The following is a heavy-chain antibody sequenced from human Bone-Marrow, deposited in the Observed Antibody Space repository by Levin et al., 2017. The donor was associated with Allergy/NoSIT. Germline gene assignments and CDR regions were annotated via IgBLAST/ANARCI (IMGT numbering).Heavy chain of an antibody. V-gene: IGHV5-51*01. D-gene: IGHD6-13*01. CDR1: GYTFTDYW. CDR2: VFAADSDT. CDR3: ARRGSWYDN. Sequence: ASVKVSCKASGYTFTDYWIGWVRQMPGKGLEWMGIVFAADSDTRYGPSFQGQVTISAAASISTAYLQWNSLKASDTAMYYCARRGSWYDNWGQGTLVTVSS. J-gene: IGHJ4*02.